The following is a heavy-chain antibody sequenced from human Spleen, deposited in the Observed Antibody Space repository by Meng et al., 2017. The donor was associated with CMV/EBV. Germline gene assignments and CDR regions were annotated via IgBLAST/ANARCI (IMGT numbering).Heavy chain of an antibody. J-gene: IGHJ5*02. Sequence: FTLSRYNMNWVRRAPGKGLEWVSAISGSSSYIYQADSVKRRFTVSRDNARNLVFLEMNSLRAEDTAVYYCARDRDNVAGSAGWFDPGGQGTLVTVSS. CDR1: FTLSRYN. CDR3: ARDRDNVAGSAGWFDP. D-gene: IGHD6-19*01. V-gene: IGHV3-21*06. CDR2: ISGSSSYI.